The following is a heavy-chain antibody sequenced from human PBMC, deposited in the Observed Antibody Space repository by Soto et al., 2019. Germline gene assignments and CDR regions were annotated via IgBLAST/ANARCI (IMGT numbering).Heavy chain of an antibody. CDR1: GFTFSVHG. J-gene: IGHJ6*02. V-gene: IGHV3-30*03. CDR2: ISYDGTNK. CDR3: AISPEDYNDDVMDV. Sequence: QVQLVESGGGVVQPGRSLRLSCAASGFTFSVHGMHWVRQAPGKGLGWVALISYDGTNKYYADSVKGRFTICRDNSKNTLYLEINSLRAEDTAVYYCAISPEDYNDDVMDVWGQGTTVTVSS.